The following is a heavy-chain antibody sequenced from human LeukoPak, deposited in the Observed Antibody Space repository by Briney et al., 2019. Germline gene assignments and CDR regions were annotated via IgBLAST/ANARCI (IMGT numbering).Heavy chain of an antibody. J-gene: IGHJ5*02. CDR3: ARHPFRGLWFGETSSGFDP. V-gene: IGHV4-34*01. Sequence: KPSETLSLTCAVYGGSFSGYYWSWIRQPPGKGLEWIGEINHSGSTNYNPSLKSRVTISVDTSKNQFSLKLSSVTAADTAVYHCARHPFRGLWFGETSSGFDPWGQGTLVTVSS. D-gene: IGHD3-10*01. CDR2: INHSGST. CDR1: GGSFSGYY.